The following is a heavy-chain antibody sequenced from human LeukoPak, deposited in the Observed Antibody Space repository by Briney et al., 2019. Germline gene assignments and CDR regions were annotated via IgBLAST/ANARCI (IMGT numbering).Heavy chain of an antibody. CDR2: INHSGST. J-gene: IGHJ4*02. D-gene: IGHD5-18*01. CDR1: GGSFSGYY. CDR3: GRWIQLWPY. V-gene: IGHV4-34*01. Sequence: SETLSLTCAVYGGSFSGYYWSWIRQPPGKGLEWIGEINHSGSTNYNPSLKSRVTISVDTSKNQFSLKLSSVTAADTAVYYCGRWIQLWPYWGQGTLVTVSS.